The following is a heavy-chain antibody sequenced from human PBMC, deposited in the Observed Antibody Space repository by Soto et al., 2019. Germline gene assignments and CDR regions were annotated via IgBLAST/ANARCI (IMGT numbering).Heavy chain of an antibody. Sequence: PGGSLRLSCAASGFTFSSYSMNWVRQAPGKGLEWVSSISSSSSSYIYYADSVKGRFTISRDNAKNSLYLQMNSLRAEDKAVYYCANPPGLGVPAAIDDYWGQATLVTVSS. CDR3: ANPPGLGVPAAIDDY. V-gene: IGHV3-21*01. J-gene: IGHJ4*02. CDR2: ISSSSSSYI. D-gene: IGHD2-2*02. CDR1: GFTFSSYS.